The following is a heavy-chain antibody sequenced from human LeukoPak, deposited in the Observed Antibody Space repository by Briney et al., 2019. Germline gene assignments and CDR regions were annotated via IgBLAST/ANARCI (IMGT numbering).Heavy chain of an antibody. CDR3: AKERGSYYYDSSDGFDY. CDR2: IRYDGSNK. V-gene: IGHV3-30*02. CDR1: GFTFSSYG. J-gene: IGHJ4*02. Sequence: GGSLRLSCAASGFTFSSYGMHWVRQAPGKGLEWVAFIRYDGSNKYYADSVKGRFTISRDNSKNTLYLQMNSLRAEDTAVYYCAKERGSYYYDSSDGFDYWGQGTLVTVSS. D-gene: IGHD3-22*01.